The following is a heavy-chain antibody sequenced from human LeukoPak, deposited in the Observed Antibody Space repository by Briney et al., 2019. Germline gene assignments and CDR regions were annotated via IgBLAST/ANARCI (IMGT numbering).Heavy chain of an antibody. CDR3: ARGGSRITMVRGVDNWFDP. D-gene: IGHD3-10*01. CDR2: ISHRGST. CDR1: GYSISNGYY. Sequence: SETLSLTCTVSGYSISNGYYWGWIRQPPGKGLEWVGSISHRGSTYYNPSLKSRVTISVDTSKNQFSLKLSSVTAADTAVYYCARGGSRITMVRGVDNWFDPWGQGTLVTVSS. J-gene: IGHJ5*02. V-gene: IGHV4-38-2*02.